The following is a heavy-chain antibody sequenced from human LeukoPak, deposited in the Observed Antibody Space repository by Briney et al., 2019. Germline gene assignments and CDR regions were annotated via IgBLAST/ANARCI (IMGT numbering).Heavy chain of an antibody. V-gene: IGHV1-46*01. D-gene: IGHD3-16*01. CDR1: GYTFTTYF. CDR2: INTSAGST. CDR3: AREAPGGYFDY. J-gene: IGHJ4*02. Sequence: ASVKVSCKASGYTFTTYFLHWVRQAPGQGLEWMGMINTSAGSTNYAQSFQGRVTMTRDTSTSTVYMDLTSLRSEDTAVYYCAREAPGGYFDYWAQGTLVTVSS.